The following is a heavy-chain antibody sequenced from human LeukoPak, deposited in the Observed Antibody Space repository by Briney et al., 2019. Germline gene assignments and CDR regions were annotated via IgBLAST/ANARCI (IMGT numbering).Heavy chain of an antibody. CDR3: ARGTLYSSSWYYYYYMDV. D-gene: IGHD6-13*01. CDR2: MNPNSGNT. V-gene: IGHV1-8*01. CDR1: GYTFTSYD. J-gene: IGHJ6*03. Sequence: ASVKVSCKASGYTFTSYDINWVRQATGQGLEWMGWMNPNSGNTGYAQKFQGRVTMTRNTSISKAYMELSSLRSEDTAVYYCARGTLYSSSWYYYYYMDVWGKGTTVTVSS.